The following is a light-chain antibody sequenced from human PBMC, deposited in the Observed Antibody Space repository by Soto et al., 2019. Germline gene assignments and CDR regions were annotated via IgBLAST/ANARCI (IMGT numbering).Light chain of an antibody. CDR1: SSDVGAHNF. V-gene: IGLV2-8*01. CDR3: SSYAGSNNYV. J-gene: IGLJ1*01. CDR2: EVS. Sequence: QSALTQPPSASGSPGQSVTISCTGTSSDVGAHNFDSWHQQHPGKAPKLMIYEVSKRPSGVPDRFSGSKSGNTASLTVSGLQAEDEADYYCSSYAGSNNYVFGPGTKLTVL.